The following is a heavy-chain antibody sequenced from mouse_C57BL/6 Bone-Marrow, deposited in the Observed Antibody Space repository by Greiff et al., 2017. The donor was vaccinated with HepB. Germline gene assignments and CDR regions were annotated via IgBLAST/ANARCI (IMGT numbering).Heavy chain of an antibody. CDR1: GYTFTSYG. D-gene: IGHD2-4*01. CDR3: ARGTDYDWFAY. V-gene: IGHV1-81*01. J-gene: IGHJ3*01. Sequence: QVQLKQSGAELARPGASVKLSCKASGYTFTSYGISWVKQRTGQGLEWIGEIYPRSGNTYYNEKFKGKATLTADKSSSTAYMELRSLTSEDSAVYFCARGTDYDWFAYWGQGTLVTVSA. CDR2: IYPRSGNT.